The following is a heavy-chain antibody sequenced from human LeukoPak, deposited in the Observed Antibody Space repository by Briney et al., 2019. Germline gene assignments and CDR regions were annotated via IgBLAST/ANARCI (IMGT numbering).Heavy chain of an antibody. Sequence: GGSLRLSCAASGFTFSSYGMHWVRQAPGKGLEWVAVISYDGSNKYYADSVKGRLTISRDNAKNSLYLQMNSLRAEDTAVYYCARACYSEIDYWGQGTLVTVSS. CDR1: GFTFSSYG. D-gene: IGHD2-15*01. CDR3: ARACYSEIDY. V-gene: IGHV3-30*03. J-gene: IGHJ4*02. CDR2: ISYDGSNK.